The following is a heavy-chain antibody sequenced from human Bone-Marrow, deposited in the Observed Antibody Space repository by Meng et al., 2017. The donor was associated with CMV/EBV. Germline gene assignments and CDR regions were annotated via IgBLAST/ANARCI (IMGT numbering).Heavy chain of an antibody. V-gene: IGHV4-59*12. D-gene: IGHD3-10*01. Sequence: SESLSLSCTASGVSISSYYWSWIRQPPGKGLEWIGYIYYSGSTNYNPSLKSRVTISGDTSKNQFSLKLRSVTGADTAAYYCARNNGSGRVSKRGYYGMDVWGQGTTVTVSS. CDR1: GVSISSYY. CDR3: ARNNGSGRVSKRGYYGMDV. CDR2: IYYSGST. J-gene: IGHJ6*02.